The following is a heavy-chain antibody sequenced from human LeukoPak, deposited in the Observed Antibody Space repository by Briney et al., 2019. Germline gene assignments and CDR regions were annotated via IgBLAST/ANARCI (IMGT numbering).Heavy chain of an antibody. Sequence: SETLSLTCTVSGDSISSYYWSWIRQAPGKGLEWIGYIDYSGDTKYNPSLKSRVTISADTSKNQFFLKVNSVTAADTAVYYCARGDCGGDCYSDYWGQGTLVTVSS. CDR1: GDSISSYY. V-gene: IGHV4-59*01. CDR2: IDYSGDT. J-gene: IGHJ4*01. CDR3: ARGDCGGDCYSDY. D-gene: IGHD2-21*02.